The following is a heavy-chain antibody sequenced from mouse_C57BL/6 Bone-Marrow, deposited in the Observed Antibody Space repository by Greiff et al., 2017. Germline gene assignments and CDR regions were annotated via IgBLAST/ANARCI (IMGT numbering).Heavy chain of an antibody. J-gene: IGHJ2*01. CDR1: GYTFTDYY. CDR3: ARSSTDFDY. V-gene: IGHV1-77*01. D-gene: IGHD5-1*01. Sequence: VQLQQSGAELVKPGASVKISCKASGYTFTDYYINWVKQRPGQGLEWIGQIGPGSGSTYYNEKFKGKATLTADKSSSTAYMQLSSLTSEDSAVYCGARSSTDFDYGGQGTTLTVSS. CDR2: IGPGSGST.